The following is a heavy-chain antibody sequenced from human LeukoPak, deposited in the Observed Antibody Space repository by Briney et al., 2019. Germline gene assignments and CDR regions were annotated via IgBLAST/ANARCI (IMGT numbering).Heavy chain of an antibody. V-gene: IGHV1-18*01. CDR1: GYTFTSYG. CDR3: ARGDIVVVPAAIGEDAFDI. Sequence: GASVKVSCKASGYTFTSYGISWVRQAPGQGLEWKGWISAYNGNTNYAQKLQGRVTMTTDTSTSTAYMELRSLRSDDTAVYYCARGDIVVVPAAIGEDAFDIWGQGTMVTVSS. CDR2: ISAYNGNT. J-gene: IGHJ3*02. D-gene: IGHD2-2*01.